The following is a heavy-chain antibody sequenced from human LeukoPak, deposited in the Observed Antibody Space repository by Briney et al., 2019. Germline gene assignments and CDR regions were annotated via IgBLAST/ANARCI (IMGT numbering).Heavy chain of an antibody. V-gene: IGHV3-23*01. CDR3: AKAPLGSMEWQPRYYMDV. Sequence: GGSLRLSCAASGFTFSSYAMTWVRQAPGKGLEWVSAISGSGDSTYYADSVKGRFTISRDNSKNTLYLQMNSLRDEDTAVYYCAKAPLGSMEWQPRYYMDVCGNATTVTGSS. CDR1: GFTFSSYA. D-gene: IGHD3-3*01. J-gene: IGHJ6*03. CDR2: ISGSGDST.